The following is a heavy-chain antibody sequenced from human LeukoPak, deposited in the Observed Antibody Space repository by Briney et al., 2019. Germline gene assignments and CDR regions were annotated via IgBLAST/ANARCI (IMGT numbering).Heavy chain of an antibody. CDR3: ARRRGQWLVRYNWFDP. Sequence: GGSLRLSCAASGFIFSNYGMNWVRQVPGKGLEWVGQTVSEIDGGTTDYATPVKGRFTISRDDSKSTLYLQMNSLRAEDTAVYYCARRRGQWLVRYNWFDPWGQGTLVTVSS. V-gene: IGHV3-15*04. J-gene: IGHJ5*02. D-gene: IGHD6-19*01. CDR1: GFIFSNYG. CDR2: TVSEIDGGTT.